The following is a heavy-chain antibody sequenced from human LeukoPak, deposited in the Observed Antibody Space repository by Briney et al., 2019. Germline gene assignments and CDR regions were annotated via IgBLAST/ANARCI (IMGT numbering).Heavy chain of an antibody. V-gene: IGHV4-59*01. Sequence: PSETLSLTCTVSGASINTYYWSWIRQPPGKGLEWIGYIYYSGSTNYNPSLKSRVTISVDTSKNQFSLKLSSVTAADTAVYYCARDQIFEWSNWFDPWGQGTLVTVSS. J-gene: IGHJ5*02. CDR3: ARDQIFEWSNWFDP. CDR1: GASINTYY. CDR2: IYYSGST. D-gene: IGHD3-9*01.